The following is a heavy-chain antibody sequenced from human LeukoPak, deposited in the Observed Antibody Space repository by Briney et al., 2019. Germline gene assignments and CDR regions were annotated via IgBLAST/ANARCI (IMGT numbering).Heavy chain of an antibody. Sequence: GASVKVSCKASGYTLTSYDINWVRQATGQGLEWMGWMNPNSGNTGYAQKFQGRVTMTRNTSISTAYMELSSLRSEDTAVYYCARVLRYFDWSIDETNWFDPWGQGTLVTVSS. CDR2: MNPNSGNT. V-gene: IGHV1-8*01. CDR1: GYTLTSYD. CDR3: ARVLRYFDWSIDETNWFDP. D-gene: IGHD3-9*01. J-gene: IGHJ5*02.